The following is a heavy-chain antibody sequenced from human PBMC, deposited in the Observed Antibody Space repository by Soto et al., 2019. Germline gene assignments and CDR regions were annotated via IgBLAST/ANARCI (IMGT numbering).Heavy chain of an antibody. Sequence: EVQLVESGGGLVQPGGSLRLSCEASGFTFRSYWMHWVRQGPGTELVWVSRISSDGSSTNYADSVKGRFTISRDNAKNTLDLQMNSLRAEDTAVDYCARCGFFRDRSSYYSGNAFDICGHGTVGSVSS. J-gene: IGHJ3*02. V-gene: IGHV3-74*01. CDR3: ARCGFFRDRSSYYSGNAFDI. CDR1: GFTFRSYW. D-gene: IGHD3-22*01. CDR2: ISSDGSST.